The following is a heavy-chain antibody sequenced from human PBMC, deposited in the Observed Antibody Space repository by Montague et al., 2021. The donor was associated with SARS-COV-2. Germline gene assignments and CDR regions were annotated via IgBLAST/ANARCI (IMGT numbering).Heavy chain of an antibody. Sequence: CAISGDSVSSNLATWNWIRQSPSRDLEWLGRTYYRSKRYNDYAESVKSRITIDPDTSKHQFSLHLNSVTPEDTAAYYCARIPVGSKYYFDFWGQGTLVTVSS. CDR2: TYYRSKRYN. J-gene: IGHJ4*02. V-gene: IGHV6-1*01. D-gene: IGHD2-2*01. CDR1: GDSVSSNLAT. CDR3: ARIPVGSKYYFDF.